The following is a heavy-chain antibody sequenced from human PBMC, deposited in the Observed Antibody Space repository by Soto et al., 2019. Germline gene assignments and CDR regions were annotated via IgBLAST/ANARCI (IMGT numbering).Heavy chain of an antibody. J-gene: IGHJ6*03. D-gene: IGHD6-13*01. CDR1: GYTFTSYG. V-gene: IGHV1-18*01. Sequence: ASVKVSCKASGYTFTSYGISWVRQAPGQGLEWMGWISAYNGNTNYAQKLQGRVTMTTDKSTSKAFMELRSLKTDDTAVYYCARFDSNPMISSCATYYYYYYMDVWGKGTTVTVSS. CDR2: ISAYNGNT. CDR3: ARFDSNPMISSCATYYYYYYMDV.